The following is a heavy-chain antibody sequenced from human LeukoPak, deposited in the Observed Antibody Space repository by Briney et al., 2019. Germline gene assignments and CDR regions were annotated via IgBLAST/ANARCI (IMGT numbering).Heavy chain of an antibody. CDR2: INPTGGST. Sequence: GASVKVSCKASGYTFTSYYMHWVRQAPGQGLEWMGLINPTGGSTGYAQKFQGRVTITADKSTSTAYMELSSLRSEDTAVYYCARGGAGEPHDYWGQGTLVTVSS. J-gene: IGHJ4*02. CDR1: GYTFTSYY. CDR3: ARGGAGEPHDY. V-gene: IGHV1-46*01. D-gene: IGHD3-10*01.